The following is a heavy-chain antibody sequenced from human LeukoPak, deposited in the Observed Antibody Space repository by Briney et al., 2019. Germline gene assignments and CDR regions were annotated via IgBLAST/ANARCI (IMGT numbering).Heavy chain of an antibody. CDR1: GFTFTNAW. J-gene: IGHJ4*02. Sequence: GRSLRLACAASGFTFTNAWISWVRQARGRGREWVVLIKSKTDGGTTDYAAPVKGRFTISRDDSKNTLYMQMNSLKTEDTAVYYCTTDLRLGLDNTGYWGQGTLVTVSS. CDR3: TTDLRLGLDNTGY. CDR2: IKSKTDGGTT. V-gene: IGHV3-15*01. D-gene: IGHD1-1*01.